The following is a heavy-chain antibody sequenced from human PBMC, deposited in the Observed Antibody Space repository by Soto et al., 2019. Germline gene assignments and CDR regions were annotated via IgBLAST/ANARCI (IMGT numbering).Heavy chain of an antibody. D-gene: IGHD1-26*01. CDR1: GFTFSSYA. CDR3: AKEGELLPFYYYGMDV. V-gene: IGHV3-23*01. Sequence: GSLRLSCAASGFTFSSYAMSWVRQAPGKGLEWVSATSGSGGSTYYADSVKGRFTISRDNSKNTLYLQMNSLRAEDTAVYYCAKEGELLPFYYYGMDVWGQGTTVTVSS. J-gene: IGHJ6*02. CDR2: TSGSGGST.